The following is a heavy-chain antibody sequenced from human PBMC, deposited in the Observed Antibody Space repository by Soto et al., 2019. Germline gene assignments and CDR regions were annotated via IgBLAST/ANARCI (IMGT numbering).Heavy chain of an antibody. CDR1: DDSISSYY. J-gene: IGHJ5*02. D-gene: IGHD2-15*01. CDR3: ARDGEGYCSGGSCSAENWFDP. CDR2: IYSSGST. Sequence: QVQLQESGPGLVKPSETLSLTCTVSDDSISSYYWSWIRQPAGKGQEWIGRIYSSGSTTYNPSLKSRVTMSLDTSKNQFSLKLSSVTAADTAVYYCARDGEGYCSGGSCSAENWFDPWGQGILVTVSS. V-gene: IGHV4-4*07.